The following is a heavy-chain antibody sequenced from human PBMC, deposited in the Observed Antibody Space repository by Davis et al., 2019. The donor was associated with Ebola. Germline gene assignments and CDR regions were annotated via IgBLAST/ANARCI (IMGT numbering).Heavy chain of an antibody. J-gene: IGHJ6*02. CDR2: ISWNSGSI. CDR1: GFTFDDYA. D-gene: IGHD6-19*01. CDR3: AKDRLAVAGYYYYGMDV. Sequence: SLKISCAASGFTFDDYAMHWVRQAPGKGLEWVSGISWNSGSIGYADSVKGRFTISRDNAKNSLYLQMNSLRAEDTALYYCAKDRLAVAGYYYYGMDVWGQGTTVTVSS. V-gene: IGHV3-9*01.